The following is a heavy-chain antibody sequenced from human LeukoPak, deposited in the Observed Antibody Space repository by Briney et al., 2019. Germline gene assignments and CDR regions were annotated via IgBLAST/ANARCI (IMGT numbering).Heavy chain of an antibody. V-gene: IGHV4-38-2*01. CDR3: ARRVWAGVYSSRSFDP. CDR2: IYHSGST. CDR1: GYSISSGYY. Sequence: PSETLSLTCAVSGYSISSGYYWGWIRQPPGKGLEWIGSIYHSGSTYYNPSLKGRVTISVDTSKNQFSLKLSSVTAADTAVYYCARRVWAGVYSSRSFDPWGQGTLVTVSS. J-gene: IGHJ5*02. D-gene: IGHD6-13*01.